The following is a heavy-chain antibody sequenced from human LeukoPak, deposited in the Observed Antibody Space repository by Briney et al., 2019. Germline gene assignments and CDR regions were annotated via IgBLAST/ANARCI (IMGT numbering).Heavy chain of an antibody. J-gene: IGHJ6*02. D-gene: IGHD4/OR15-4a*01. Sequence: SQTLSLTCAVSGGSISSGGYSWSWIRQPPGKGLEWIGYIYHSGSTYYNPSLKSPVTISVDRSKNQFALKLTSVTAADTAVYYCARGSGAGMDVWGQGTTVTVSS. V-gene: IGHV4-30-2*01. CDR2: IYHSGST. CDR1: GGSISSGGYS. CDR3: ARGSGAGMDV.